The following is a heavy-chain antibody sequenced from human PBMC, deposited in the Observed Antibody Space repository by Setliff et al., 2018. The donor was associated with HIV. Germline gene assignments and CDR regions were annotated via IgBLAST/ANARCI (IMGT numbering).Heavy chain of an antibody. CDR3: ARDRGGYSGYVDI. D-gene: IGHD5-12*01. Sequence: SETLSLTCAVSGGSISSSGWWSWVRQPPGKGLEWIGSIYHSGNTYYNPSLKIRLTISVDTSKNHFSLKLNSVTAADTAVYYCARDRGGYSGYVDIWGQGTMVTVSS. V-gene: IGHV4-4*02. CDR1: GGSISSSGW. CDR2: IYHSGNT. J-gene: IGHJ3*02.